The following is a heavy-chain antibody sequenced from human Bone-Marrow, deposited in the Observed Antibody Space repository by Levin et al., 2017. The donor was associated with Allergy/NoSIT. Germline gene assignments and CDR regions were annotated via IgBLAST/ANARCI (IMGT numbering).Heavy chain of an antibody. CDR2: INAGNGNT. J-gene: IGHJ6*03. CDR1: GYTFTSYT. V-gene: IGHV1-3*01. D-gene: IGHD3-10*01. Sequence: ASVKVSCKASGYTFTSYTMHWVRQAPGQRLEWMGWINAGNGNTKYSQKFQGRVTITRDASASTAYMELSSLRSEDTAVYYCARNYYGSGSYYNSNYYYMDVWDKGTTVTVSS. CDR3: ARNYYGSGSYYNSNYYYMDV.